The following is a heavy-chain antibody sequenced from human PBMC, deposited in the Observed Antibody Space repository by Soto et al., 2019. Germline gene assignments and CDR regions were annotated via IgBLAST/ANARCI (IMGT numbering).Heavy chain of an antibody. D-gene: IGHD3-10*01. CDR2: IIPIFGTA. Sequence: ASVKVSCKASGGTFSSYAISWVRQAPGQGLKWMGGIIPIFGTANYAQKFQGRVTITADESTSTAYMELSSLRSEDTAVYYCARGPLVRGVLYYYYGMDVWGQGTTVTVSS. V-gene: IGHV1-69*13. CDR3: ARGPLVRGVLYYYYGMDV. J-gene: IGHJ6*02. CDR1: GGTFSSYA.